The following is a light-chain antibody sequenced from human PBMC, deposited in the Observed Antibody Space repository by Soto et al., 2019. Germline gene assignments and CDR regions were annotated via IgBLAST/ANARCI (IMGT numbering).Light chain of an antibody. CDR2: AAS. CDR3: QQYGTSRIT. V-gene: IGKV3-20*01. CDR1: QSVGSN. J-gene: IGKJ5*01. Sequence: ENVMTQSPGTRSLAPGESATLSCRASQSVGSNIAWYQQRPGQAPRLLIYAASTRAPGIPDRFSGRGSGTDFSLSISRLQPEDVAFYHCQQYGTSRITFGQGTRLEI.